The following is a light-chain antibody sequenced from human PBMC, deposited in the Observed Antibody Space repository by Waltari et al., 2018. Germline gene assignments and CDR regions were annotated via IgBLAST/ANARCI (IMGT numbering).Light chain of an antibody. Sequence: EIVMTQSPATLSVSPGERATLSCRASQSVSSNLAWYQQKPGQAPRLLIYGASTRATGIPARFSGSGSGTEFTLTISSMQSEDFAVYYCQQYNNWPSGYTFGQGTKLEIK. V-gene: IGKV3-15*01. J-gene: IGKJ2*01. CDR1: QSVSSN. CDR2: GAS. CDR3: QQYNNWPSGYT.